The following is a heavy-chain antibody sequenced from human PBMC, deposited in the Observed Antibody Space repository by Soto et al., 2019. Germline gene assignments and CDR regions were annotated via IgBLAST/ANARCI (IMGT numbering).Heavy chain of an antibody. Sequence: GGSLRLSCAASGFTLSRYSMNWVRQAPGKGLEWLSYIDSSSDTIYYADSVKGRFIISRDNTKNSLYLQMNSLRVEDTAVYYCARGGVATIFGDSWGQGTLVTVSS. D-gene: IGHD5-12*01. CDR2: IDSSSDTI. CDR3: ARGGVATIFGDS. V-gene: IGHV3-48*04. CDR1: GFTLSRYS. J-gene: IGHJ4*02.